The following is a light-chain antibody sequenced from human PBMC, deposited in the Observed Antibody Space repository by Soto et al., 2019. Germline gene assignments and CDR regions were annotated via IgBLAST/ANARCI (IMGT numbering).Light chain of an antibody. Sequence: ETVLTQSPGTLSLSPGDRATLSCRASQSVSASYLAWYQQKPGQAPRLLIDGASSRAAGIPDRFSGSGSGTDFTLTISRLEPEEFAVYYCQQYATSRWTFGQGTKVEIK. CDR2: GAS. CDR1: QSVSASY. V-gene: IGKV3-20*01. CDR3: QQYATSRWT. J-gene: IGKJ1*01.